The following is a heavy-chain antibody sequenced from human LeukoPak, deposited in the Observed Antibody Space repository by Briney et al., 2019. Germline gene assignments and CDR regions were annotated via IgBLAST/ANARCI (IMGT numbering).Heavy chain of an antibody. CDR2: IVVGSGNT. D-gene: IGHD3-3*01. V-gene: IGHV1-58*02. CDR1: GFTFTSSA. Sequence: TSVKVSCKASGFTFTSSAMQWVRQARGQRLEWIGWIVVGSGNTNYAQKFQGRVTITRDMSTSTAYMELSSLRSEDTAVYYCAAERTVLRFLEGWGAFDIWGQGTMVTVSS. CDR3: AAERTVLRFLEGWGAFDI. J-gene: IGHJ3*02.